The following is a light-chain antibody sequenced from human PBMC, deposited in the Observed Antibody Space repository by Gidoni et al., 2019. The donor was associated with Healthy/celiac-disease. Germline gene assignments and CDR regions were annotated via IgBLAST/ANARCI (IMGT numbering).Light chain of an antibody. CDR1: QSVLYSSNNKNY. Sequence: DIVMTQSPDSLAVSLGERATINCKSSQSVLYSSNNKNYLAWYQQKPGQPPKLLIYWASTRESGVPDRFSGSGSGTDFTLTISSLQDEDVAVYYCQQYYSTSYTFXXXTKLEIK. CDR2: WAS. V-gene: IGKV4-1*01. J-gene: IGKJ2*01. CDR3: QQYYSTSYT.